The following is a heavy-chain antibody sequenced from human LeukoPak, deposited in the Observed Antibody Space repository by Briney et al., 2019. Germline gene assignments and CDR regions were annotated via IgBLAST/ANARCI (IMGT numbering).Heavy chain of an antibody. V-gene: IGHV3-53*05. CDR1: GFTVDSNY. D-gene: IGHD6-13*01. Sequence: PGGSLRLSCAASGFTVDSNYLSWVRQAPGKGLEWVSTIYTGGNTYYADSVKGRFTISRDNSKNTLYLQMNSLRAEDTAVYYCAKGSSSWTSPLDYWGQGTLVTASS. CDR2: IYTGGNT. J-gene: IGHJ4*02. CDR3: AKGSSSWTSPLDY.